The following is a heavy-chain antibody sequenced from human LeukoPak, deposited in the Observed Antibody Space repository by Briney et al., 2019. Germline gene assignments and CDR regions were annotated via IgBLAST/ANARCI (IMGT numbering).Heavy chain of an antibody. CDR2: IYYSGST. Sequence: SETLSLTCAVSGGSISGYYWSWIRQPPGKGLEWIGYIYYSGSTNYNPSLKSRVTISVDTSKNQFSLKLSSVAAADTAVYYWAREAETYYDFWSGPNWFDPWGQGTLVTVSS. CDR1: GGSISGYY. V-gene: IGHV4-59*12. D-gene: IGHD3-3*01. J-gene: IGHJ5*02. CDR3: AREAETYYDFWSGPNWFDP.